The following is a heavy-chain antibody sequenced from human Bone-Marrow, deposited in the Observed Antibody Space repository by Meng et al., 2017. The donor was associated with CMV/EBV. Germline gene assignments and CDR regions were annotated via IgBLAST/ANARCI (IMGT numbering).Heavy chain of an antibody. D-gene: IGHD3-22*01. V-gene: IGHV4-59*01. CDR1: GGSISSYY. J-gene: IGHJ3*02. Sequence: GSLRLSCTVSGGSISSYYWSWIRQPPGKGLEWIGYIYYSGSTNYSPSLKSRVTISVDTSKNQFSLKLSSVTAAGTAVYYCARTRITMIVGGAFDIWGQGTMVPVSS. CDR3: ARTRITMIVGGAFDI. CDR2: IYYSGST.